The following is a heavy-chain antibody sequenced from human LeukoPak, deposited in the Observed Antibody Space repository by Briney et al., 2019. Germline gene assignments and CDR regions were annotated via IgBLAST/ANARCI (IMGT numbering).Heavy chain of an antibody. CDR3: ARGPFLSIITIGGAFAI. V-gene: IGHV3-64*01. CDR2: ISSDGGST. J-gene: IGHJ3*02. CDR1: GFTFSSYA. Sequence: PGGSLRLSCAASGFTFSSYAMHWVRQAPGKGLEYVSAISSDGGSTYYGNSVKGRFTISRDNSKNTLYLQMGSLRAEDMAVYYCARGPFLSIITIGGAFAIWGQGTMVTVSS. D-gene: IGHD3-9*01.